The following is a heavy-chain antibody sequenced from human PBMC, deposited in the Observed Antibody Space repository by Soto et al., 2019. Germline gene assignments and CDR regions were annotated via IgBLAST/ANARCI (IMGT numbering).Heavy chain of an antibody. CDR1: RVAFSKFI. J-gene: IGHJ6*02. D-gene: IGHD6-19*01. V-gene: IGHV1-69*13. CDR3: AKVRYSSPMGYYYGMDV. Sequence: ASVKVSCKASRVAFSKFIVTWVRQAPGLGLEWVGGIIPIFGTANYAQKFQGRVTITADESTSTSYMEVNSLRSEDTAVYYCAKVRYSSPMGYYYGMDVWGQGTTVTVSS. CDR2: IIPIFGTA.